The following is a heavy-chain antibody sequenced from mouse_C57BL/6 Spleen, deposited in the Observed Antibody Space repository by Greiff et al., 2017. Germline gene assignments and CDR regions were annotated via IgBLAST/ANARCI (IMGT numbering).Heavy chain of an antibody. Sequence: QVQLQQPGAELVLPGASVKLSCKASGYTFTSYWMHWVKQRPGQGLEWIGEIDPSDSDTNYNHKFKGKSTLTVDKSSSTAYMQLSSLTSEDSAVYYCARSSYSNPYAMDYWGQGTSVTVSS. CDR2: IDPSDSDT. D-gene: IGHD2-5*01. V-gene: IGHV1-69*01. J-gene: IGHJ4*01. CDR1: GYTFTSYW. CDR3: ARSSYSNPYAMDY.